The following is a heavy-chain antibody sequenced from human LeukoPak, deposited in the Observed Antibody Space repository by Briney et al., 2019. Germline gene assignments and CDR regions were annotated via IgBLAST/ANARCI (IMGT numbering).Heavy chain of an antibody. CDR3: ARVGYGSFDY. Sequence: SETLSLTCTVSGGSISTYYWSWIRQPPGKGLEWIGYIHYSGSTNYNPSLKSRITISVGTSKNQFSLKVTSVTAADTAVYYCARVGYGSFDYWGQGILVTVSS. CDR2: IHYSGST. V-gene: IGHV4-59*01. J-gene: IGHJ4*02. D-gene: IGHD3-10*01. CDR1: GGSISTYY.